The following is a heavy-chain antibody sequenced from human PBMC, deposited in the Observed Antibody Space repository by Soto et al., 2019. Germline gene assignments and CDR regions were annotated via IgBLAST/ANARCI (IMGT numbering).Heavy chain of an antibody. V-gene: IGHV3-23*01. CDR2: ISGRGGST. J-gene: IGHJ6*03. CDR3: AKDRNNYYYYYYMDV. CDR1: GFPLRTYA. Sequence: GGSQKLACATSGFPLRTYAMSWVRQHPGKGLEWVSSISGRGGSTYYADSVKGRFTISRDNSKNTLYLQMNSLRAEDTAVYYCAKDRNNYYYYYYMDVWGKGTTVTVSS.